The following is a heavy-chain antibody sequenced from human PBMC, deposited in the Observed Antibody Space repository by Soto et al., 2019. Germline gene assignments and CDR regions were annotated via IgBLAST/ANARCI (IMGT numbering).Heavy chain of an antibody. Sequence: ASVKVSCKASGYTFTSYDINWVRQATGQGLEWMGWMNPNSGNTGYAQKFQGRVTMTRNTSISTAYMELSSLRSEDTAVYYCARREVDAWLGSGWYGDYYYYMDVWGKGTTVTVSS. CDR2: MNPNSGNT. CDR3: ARREVDAWLGSGWYGDYYYYMDV. D-gene: IGHD6-13*01. J-gene: IGHJ6*03. V-gene: IGHV1-8*01. CDR1: GYTFTSYD.